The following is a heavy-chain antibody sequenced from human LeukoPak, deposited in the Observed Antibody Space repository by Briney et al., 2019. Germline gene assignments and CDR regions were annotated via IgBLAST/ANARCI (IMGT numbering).Heavy chain of an antibody. D-gene: IGHD3-10*01. CDR2: GYYSGST. V-gene: IGHV4-59*01. CDR3: ARGYYGSGSYYNYDY. J-gene: IGHJ4*02. Sequence: PSETLSLTCNVSGGSISSYYWSWIRQPPGKGLEWIGYGYYSGSTDCNPSLKSRVTISVDTSKNQFSLKLSSVTAADTAVYYCARGYYGSGSYYNYDYWAREPWSPSHQ. CDR1: GGSISSYY.